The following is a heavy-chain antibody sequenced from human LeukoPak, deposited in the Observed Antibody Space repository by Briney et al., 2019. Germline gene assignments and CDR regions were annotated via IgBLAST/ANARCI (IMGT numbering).Heavy chain of an antibody. Sequence: GGSLRLSCAASGFTFSSYWMSWVRQAPGKGLEWVANVKQDGSEKYYVDSVKGRFTISRDNAKNSLYLQMNSLRAEDTAVYYCAREDYCTNGVCLDYWGKGTLVTVSS. V-gene: IGHV3-7*01. CDR2: VKQDGSEK. J-gene: IGHJ4*02. CDR1: GFTFSSYW. D-gene: IGHD2-8*01. CDR3: AREDYCTNGVCLDY.